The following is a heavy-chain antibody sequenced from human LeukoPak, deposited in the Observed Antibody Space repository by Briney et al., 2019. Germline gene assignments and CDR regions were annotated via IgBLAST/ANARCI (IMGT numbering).Heavy chain of an antibody. V-gene: IGHV4-38-2*02. CDR3: ARYGLGFDY. D-gene: IGHD4-17*01. J-gene: IGHJ4*02. CDR2: IYHSGST. Sequence: PSETLSLTCTVSGYSISNGYYWGWIRQPPGKGLEWIGNIYHSGSTYYNPSLKSRVTISVDTSKNQFSLKLTSVTAADTAVYYCARYGLGFDYWGQGTLVIVSS. CDR1: GYSISNGYY.